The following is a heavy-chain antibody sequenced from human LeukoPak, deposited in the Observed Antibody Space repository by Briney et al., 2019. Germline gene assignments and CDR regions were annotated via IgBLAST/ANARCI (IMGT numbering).Heavy chain of an antibody. J-gene: IGHJ4*02. V-gene: IGHV3-23*01. D-gene: IGHD3-22*01. CDR2: ISGSGGTT. CDR1: GITLSNYD. Sequence: GGSLRLSCAVSGITLSNYDMSWVRQAPGKGLEWVAGISGSGGTTSYADSVKGRFTISRDNPQNTLYLQMNSLRAEDTAVYFCAKRGVVIRVILVGFHKEAYYFDSWGQGALVTVSS. CDR3: AKRGVVIRVILVGFHKEAYYFDS.